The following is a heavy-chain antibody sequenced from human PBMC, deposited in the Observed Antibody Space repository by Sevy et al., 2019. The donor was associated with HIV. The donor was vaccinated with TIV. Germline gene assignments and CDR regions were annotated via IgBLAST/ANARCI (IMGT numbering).Heavy chain of an antibody. Sequence: GGSLRLSCAASGFTFRSFSMHWVRQAPGKWLEWVTTVSYDGSNTDYADSVKGRFAVFRDNSRNLLNLQMNNLRPEDTAVYDCALERLSSDVAEYFQNWGQGTPVTVSS. D-gene: IGHD1-1*01. CDR1: GFTFRSFS. J-gene: IGHJ1*01. CDR2: VSYDGSNT. V-gene: IGHV3-30*09. CDR3: ALERLSSDVAEYFQN.